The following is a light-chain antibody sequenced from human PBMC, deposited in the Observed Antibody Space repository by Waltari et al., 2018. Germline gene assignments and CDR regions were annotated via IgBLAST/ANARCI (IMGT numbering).Light chain of an antibody. J-gene: IGLJ2*01. V-gene: IGLV2-11*02. CDR1: GSDIGGHTF. CDR2: DVH. CDR3: CSYAASNGVV. Sequence: QSALTQPRSVSGSPGQSVTISCTGTGSDIGGHTFVSWYQQSSGKAPKLMIYDVHKRPSGVPDRFSGSKSGNTASLTISGLQSEDEGDYYCCSYAASNGVVFGGGTKVTVL.